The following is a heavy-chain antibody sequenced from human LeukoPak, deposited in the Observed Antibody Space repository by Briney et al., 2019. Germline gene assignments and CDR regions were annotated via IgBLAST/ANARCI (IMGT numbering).Heavy chain of an antibody. CDR3: ARSHDYYYVSGSHNNWFDP. J-gene: IGHJ5*02. CDR2: MYYRGCT. V-gene: IGHV4-59*12. CDR1: GGPIRRYH. D-gene: IGHD3-10*01. Sequence: SETLSLPCTVSGGPIRRYHWSWLRQPPGKGLEWLGYMYYRGCTDYNPSLKSRVTISVDTSKNQFSMKLSSVTAADTAVYYCARSHDYYYVSGSHNNWFDPRGQGTLVTVSS.